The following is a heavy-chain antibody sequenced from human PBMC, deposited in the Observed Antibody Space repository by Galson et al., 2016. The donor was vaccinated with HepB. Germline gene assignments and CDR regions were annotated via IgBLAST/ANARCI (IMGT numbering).Heavy chain of an antibody. V-gene: IGHV3-7*05. CDR1: GFTFSSYW. CDR2: IKQDGGAK. J-gene: IGHJ4*02. Sequence: SLRLSCAASGFTFSSYWMNWVRQAPGKGLEWVAIIKQDGGAKYYVDSLKGRFTISRDNAKNSLYLQMSSLRPEDTAVYYCALGQGFLADSWGQGTLVTVSS. CDR3: ALGQGFLADS.